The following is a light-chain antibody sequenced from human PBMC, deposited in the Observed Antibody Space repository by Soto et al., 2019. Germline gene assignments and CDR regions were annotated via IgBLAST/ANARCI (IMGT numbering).Light chain of an antibody. CDR2: DAS. J-gene: IGKJ5*01. V-gene: IGKV3-11*01. CDR1: QSVGSY. CDR3: QQRSNGPPSIT. Sequence: IVLAQCTESLSMSAGDRAALTCRASQSVGSYLAWYQQKPGQAPRLLIYDASNRATGIPARFSGSVSGTDFTLTISCLEPEDFAVYYCQQRSNGPPSITFGQGTRLEIK.